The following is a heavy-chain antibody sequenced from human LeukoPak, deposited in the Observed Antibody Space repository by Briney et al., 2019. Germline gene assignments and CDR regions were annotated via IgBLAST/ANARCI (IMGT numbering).Heavy chain of an antibody. D-gene: IGHD3-22*01. J-gene: IGHJ6*03. V-gene: IGHV4-34*01. Sequence: PGGSLRLSCAASGFTFSDHYMDWVRQPPGKGLEWIGEIYHSGSTNYDPSLKSRVTISVDTSKNQFSLKLSSVTAADTAVYYCARSSRSGYYYYYYYMDVWGKGTTVTISS. CDR3: ARSSRSGYYYYYYYMDV. CDR2: IYHSGST. CDR1: GFTFSDHY.